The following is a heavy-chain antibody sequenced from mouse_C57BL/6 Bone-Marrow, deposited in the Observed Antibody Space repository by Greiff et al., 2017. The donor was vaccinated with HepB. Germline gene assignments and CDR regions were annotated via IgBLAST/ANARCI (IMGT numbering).Heavy chain of an antibody. Sequence: EVQLVESGPGLVKPSQSLSLTCSATGYSITSGYFWNWIRQSPGNLLEWRGYIRYDGSNNYNPSLKNRITITRDTSKNQFCLKLKSVTTEDTATYYCAHYYGSGTDDWGQGTTLTVSS. CDR1: GYSITSGYF. CDR2: IRYDGSN. J-gene: IGHJ2*01. D-gene: IGHD1-1*01. CDR3: AHYYGSGTDD. V-gene: IGHV3-6*01.